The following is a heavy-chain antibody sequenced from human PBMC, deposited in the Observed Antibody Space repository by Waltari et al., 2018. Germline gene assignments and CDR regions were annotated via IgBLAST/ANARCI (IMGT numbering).Heavy chain of an antibody. V-gene: IGHV4-59*01. CDR1: GGSIIGFY. CDR3: ARGGGGDWEWFDP. J-gene: IGHJ5*02. D-gene: IGHD2-21*02. Sequence: QVQLQESGPSLLKPSETLSRICTVAGGSIIGFYWSWVRQPPGKGLDWIGYIYYTGSTNFNPSLKSRVTMSVDTSKNQFSLKLSSVTAADTAFYYCARGGGGDWEWFDPWGQGTLVTVSS. CDR2: IYYTGST.